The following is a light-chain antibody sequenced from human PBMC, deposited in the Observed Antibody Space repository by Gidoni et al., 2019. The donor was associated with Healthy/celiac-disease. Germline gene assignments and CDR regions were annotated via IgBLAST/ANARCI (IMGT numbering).Light chain of an antibody. CDR3: SSYTSSSTREV. J-gene: IGLJ2*01. V-gene: IGLV2-14*01. CDR2: EVS. Sequence: QSALTQPASVSGSPGQSITISCTGTSSDVGGYNYVSWYQQQPGKAPKLMIYEVSNRPSGVSNRFSGSKSGNTASLTISGLQAEDEADYYCSSYTSSSTREVFGGGTKLTVL. CDR1: SSDVGGYNY.